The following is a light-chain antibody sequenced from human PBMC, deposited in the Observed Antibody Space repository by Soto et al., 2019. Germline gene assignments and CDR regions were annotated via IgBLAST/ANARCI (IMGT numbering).Light chain of an antibody. CDR2: GAS. J-gene: IGKJ1*01. V-gene: IGKV3-20*01. CDR3: QQYDSSLRT. Sequence: ILLTQSPATLSLSLGERATLSCRASQSVSSRSLAWYQQKPGQAPRLLISGASSRAADIPDRFSGSGSGTDFTLTINSLEPEDFAVYYCQQYDSSLRTFGQGTKVDIK. CDR1: QSVSSRS.